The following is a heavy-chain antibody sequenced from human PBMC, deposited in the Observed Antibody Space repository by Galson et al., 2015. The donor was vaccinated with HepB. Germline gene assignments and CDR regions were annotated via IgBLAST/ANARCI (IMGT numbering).Heavy chain of an antibody. Sequence: QSGAEVKKPGESLKISCKGSGYSFTSYWIGWVRQMPGKGLEWMGIIYPGDSDTRYSPSFQGQVTISADKSISTAYLQWSSLKASDTAMYYCARDRYYYGSGSYYAFDIWGQGTMVIVSS. J-gene: IGHJ3*02. CDR2: IYPGDSDT. V-gene: IGHV5-51*01. CDR3: ARDRYYYGSGSYYAFDI. D-gene: IGHD3-10*01. CDR1: GYSFTSYW.